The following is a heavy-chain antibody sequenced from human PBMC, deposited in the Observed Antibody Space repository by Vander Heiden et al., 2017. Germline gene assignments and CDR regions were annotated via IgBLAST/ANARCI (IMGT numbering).Heavy chain of an antibody. V-gene: IGHV3-23*01. CDR1: GFTFSNYA. Sequence: PSCAASGFTFSNYAMSWVHQAPGKGLEWVSSISGTGGSIYYADSVKGRFTISRDNSKNTLYLQMNSLRAEDTAVYYCAKGIRVSGWYYFDYWGQGTLVTVSS. CDR3: AKGIRVSGWYYFDY. CDR2: ISGTGGSI. J-gene: IGHJ4*02. D-gene: IGHD6-19*01.